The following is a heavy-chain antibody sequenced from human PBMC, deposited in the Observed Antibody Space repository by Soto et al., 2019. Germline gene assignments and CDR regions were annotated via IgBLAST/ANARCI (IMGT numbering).Heavy chain of an antibody. CDR3: AISQYYDSSGSHPDSYYGMDV. CDR2: IIPIFGTA. CDR1: GGTFSSYA. J-gene: IGHJ6*02. V-gene: IGHV1-69*13. D-gene: IGHD3-22*01. Sequence: GASVKVSCKASGGTFSSYAISWVRQAPGQGLEWMGGIIPIFGTANYAQKFQGRVTITADESTSTAYMELSSLRSEDTAVYYCAISQYYDSSGSHPDSYYGMDVWGQGTTVTVSS.